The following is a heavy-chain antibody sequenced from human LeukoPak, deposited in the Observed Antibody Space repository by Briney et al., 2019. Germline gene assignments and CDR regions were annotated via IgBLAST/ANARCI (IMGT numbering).Heavy chain of an antibody. CDR3: AKEYCGGSCYEDYFDY. CDR1: GFTFRTYG. J-gene: IGHJ4*02. CDR2: ISYDGGTK. Sequence: GGSLRLSCAAFGFTFRTYGIHWVRQAPGKGLEWVAVISYDGGTKYYADSVKDRFTISRDNSKNTLSLQMNSLRTEGTAVYYCAKEYCGGSCYEDYFDYWGQGTLVTVSS. V-gene: IGHV3-30*18. D-gene: IGHD2-15*01.